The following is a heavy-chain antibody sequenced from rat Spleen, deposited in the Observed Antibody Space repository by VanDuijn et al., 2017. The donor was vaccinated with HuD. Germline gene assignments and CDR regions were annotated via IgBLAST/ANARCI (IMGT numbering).Heavy chain of an antibody. Sequence: EVQLVESGGGLLQPGRSLKLSCAASGFTFSNHDMAWVRQAPTKGLEWLASISPSGDSTYYRDSVKGRLTVSRDDAKSTLYLQMNSLRSEDTATYYCASYTSLFDYWGQGVMVTVSS. D-gene: IGHD1-10*01. CDR2: ISPSGDST. CDR1: GFTFSNHD. J-gene: IGHJ2*01. CDR3: ASYTSLFDY. V-gene: IGHV5-25*01.